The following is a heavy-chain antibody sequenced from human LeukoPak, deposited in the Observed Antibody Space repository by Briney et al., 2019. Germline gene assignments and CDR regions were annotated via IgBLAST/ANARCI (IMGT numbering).Heavy chain of an antibody. Sequence: GGSLRLSCAASGFTFSSYEMNWVRQAPGKGLEWASFISISGSTIYYADSVKGRFTISRDNAKNSLYLRMNSLRAEDTAVYYCAKDLMGRDGYNPFDYWGQGTLVTVSS. V-gene: IGHV3-48*03. D-gene: IGHD5-24*01. CDR3: AKDLMGRDGYNPFDY. CDR1: GFTFSSYE. CDR2: ISISGSTI. J-gene: IGHJ4*02.